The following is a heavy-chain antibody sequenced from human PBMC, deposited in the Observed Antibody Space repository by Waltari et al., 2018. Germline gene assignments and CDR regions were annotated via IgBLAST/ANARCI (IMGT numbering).Heavy chain of an antibody. CDR3: AKMCGSDCFYFDY. D-gene: IGHD2-21*01. CDR2: IYSGGCTA. V-gene: IGHV3-23*03. J-gene: IGHJ4*02. CDR1: GFTFSSYA. Sequence: EVQLLESGGGLVQPGGSLRLSCAASGFTFSSYAMTWVRQAPGKGLEWVSIIYSGGCTAYYADSVKGRFTISRDNSKNTLYLQMNSLRAEDTAVYYCAKMCGSDCFYFDYWGQGTLVTVSS.